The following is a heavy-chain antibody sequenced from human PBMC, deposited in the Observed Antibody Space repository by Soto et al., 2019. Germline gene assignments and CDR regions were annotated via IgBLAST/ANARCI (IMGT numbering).Heavy chain of an antibody. V-gene: IGHV4-31*02. CDR3: ALALGPTTGLDY. CDR2: IFNGGTT. Sequence: PSETLSLTCSVSGASTVSHYHWTWIRQPPGKGLEWMGYIFNGGTTFYNPSLTSRLSISMDTSGNHFSLELRSVTAADTAVYYCALALGPTTGLDYWGQGTLVTAPQ. CDR1: GASTVSHYH. D-gene: IGHD1-26*01. J-gene: IGHJ4*02.